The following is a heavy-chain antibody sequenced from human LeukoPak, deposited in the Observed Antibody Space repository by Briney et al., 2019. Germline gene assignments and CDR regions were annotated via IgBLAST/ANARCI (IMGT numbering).Heavy chain of an antibody. CDR2: INPSGGST. D-gene: IGHD5-18*01. CDR3: ARGIQLWSVYHDYGGSGY. CDR1: GYTFTSYY. V-gene: IGHV1-46*01. J-gene: IGHJ4*02. Sequence: ASVKVSCKASGYTFTSYYMHWVRQAPGQGLEWMGIINPSGGSTSYAQKFQGRVTMTRDMSTSTVYMELSSLRSEDTAVYYCARGIQLWSVYHDYGGSGYWGQGTLVTVSS.